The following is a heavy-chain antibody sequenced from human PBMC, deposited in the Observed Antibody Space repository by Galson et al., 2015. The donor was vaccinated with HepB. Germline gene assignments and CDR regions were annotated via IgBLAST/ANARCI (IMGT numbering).Heavy chain of an antibody. J-gene: IGHJ6*02. CDR2: INPNSGGT. D-gene: IGHD2-2*01. CDR1: GYTFTGYY. V-gene: IGHV1-2*04. CDR3: AREGYCSSTSCSTRYYYGMDV. Sequence: SVKVSCKASGYTFTGYYMHWVRQAPGQGLEWMGWINPNSGGTNYAQKFQGWVTMTRDTSISTAYMELSRLRSDDTAVYYCAREGYCSSTSCSTRYYYGMDVWGQGTTVTVSS.